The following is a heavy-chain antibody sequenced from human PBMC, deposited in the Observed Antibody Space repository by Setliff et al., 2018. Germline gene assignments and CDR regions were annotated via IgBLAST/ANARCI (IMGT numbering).Heavy chain of an antibody. CDR3: ARGAYYYYYGMDV. V-gene: IGHV4-4*02. CDR2: IYLGGSP. J-gene: IGHJ6*02. CDR1: GDSIDTDIW. Sequence: SETLSLTCTVSGDSIDTDIWWSWVRQSPGKGLEWIGEIYLGGSPTYNPSLKSRVTISIYKSKNQLSLDLTSGTAADTAVYYCARGAYYYYYGMDVWGQGTTVTVSS.